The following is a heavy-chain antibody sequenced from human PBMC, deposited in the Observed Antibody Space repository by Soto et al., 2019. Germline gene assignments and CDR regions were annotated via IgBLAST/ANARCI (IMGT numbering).Heavy chain of an antibody. D-gene: IGHD3-10*01. CDR2: ISWNSGSI. V-gene: IGHV3-9*01. J-gene: IGHJ4*02. CDR1: GFTFDDYA. CDR3: AKDINYGSGSYYHYFDY. Sequence: GGSLRLSCAASGFTFDDYAMHWVRQAPGKGLEWVSGISWNSGSIGYADSVKGRFTISRDNAKNSLYLQMNSLRAEDTALYYCAKDINYGSGSYYHYFDYWGQGTLVTVSS.